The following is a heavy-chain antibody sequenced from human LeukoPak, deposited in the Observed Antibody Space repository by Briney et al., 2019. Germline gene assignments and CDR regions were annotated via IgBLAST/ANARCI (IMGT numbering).Heavy chain of an antibody. CDR2: IYYSGST. CDR1: GGSLRGYY. D-gene: IGHD5/OR15-5a*01. CDR3: ARLVQKASGLYDYYYFMDV. J-gene: IGHJ6*04. V-gene: IGHV4-59*08. Sequence: SETLSLTCTVSGGSLRGYYWTWIRQAPGKGLEFVAYIYYSGSTNYNPSLKSRLSTSLDTSTNQFSLSLTSVTATDTATYYCARLVQKASGLYDYYYFMDVWGSGTPVTVSS.